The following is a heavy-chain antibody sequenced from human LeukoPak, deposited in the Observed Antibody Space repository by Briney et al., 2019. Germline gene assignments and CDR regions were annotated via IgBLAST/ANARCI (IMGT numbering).Heavy chain of an antibody. CDR1: GYTFTTYT. Sequence: ASVKVSCKASGYTFTTYTMHWVRQAPGQRLEWMGWINADTGNTKCSQEFQGRLTITRDTSASTVYMDLSSLKSEDMAVYYCARGRRYSGYDAFGYWGQGTLVTVSS. CDR3: ARGRRYSGYDAFGY. CDR2: INADTGNT. V-gene: IGHV1-3*03. D-gene: IGHD5-12*01. J-gene: IGHJ4*02.